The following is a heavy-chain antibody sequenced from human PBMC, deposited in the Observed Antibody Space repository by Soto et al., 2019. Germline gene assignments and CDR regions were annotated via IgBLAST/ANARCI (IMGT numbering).Heavy chain of an antibody. V-gene: IGHV4-31*03. CDR2: IYYTGST. J-gene: IGHJ6*03. CDR1: GGSISSGGYY. CDR3: ARVPEGSGSYRYYYYYYMDV. Sequence: QVQLQESGPGLVKPSQTLSLTCTVSGGSISSGGYYWSWIRQHPGKGLEWIAYIYYTGSTYYNPSLKSRLTISVDTSKNQLSLRLSSVTAADTAVYYCARVPEGSGSYRYYYYYYMDVWGKGTTVTVSS. D-gene: IGHD3-10*01.